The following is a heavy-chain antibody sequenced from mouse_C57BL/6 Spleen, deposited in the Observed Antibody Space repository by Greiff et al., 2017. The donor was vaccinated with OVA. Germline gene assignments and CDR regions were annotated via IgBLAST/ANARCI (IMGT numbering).Heavy chain of an antibody. V-gene: IGHV1-26*01. CDR1: GYTFTDYY. J-gene: IGHJ3*01. CDR3: AKLLRSFAY. D-gene: IGHD1-1*01. CDR2: INPNNGGT. Sequence: EVQLQQSGPELVKPGASVKISCKASGYTFTDYYMNWVKQSHGKSLEWIGDINPNNGGTSYNQKFKGKATLTVDKSSSTAYMELRSLTSEDSAVYYCAKLLRSFAYWGQGTLVTVSA.